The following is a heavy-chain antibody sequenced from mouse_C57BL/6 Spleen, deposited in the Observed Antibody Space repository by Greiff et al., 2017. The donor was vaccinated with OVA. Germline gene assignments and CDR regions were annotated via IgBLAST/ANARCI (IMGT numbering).Heavy chain of an antibody. V-gene: IGHV1-72*01. CDR1: GYTFTSYW. CDR2: IDPNSGGT. D-gene: IGHD2-5*01. J-gene: IGHJ4*01. Sequence: QVQLQQPGAELVKPGASVKLSCKASGYTFTSYWMHWVKQRPGRGLEWIGRIDPNSGGTKYNEKFKSKATLTVDKPSSTAYIQLSSLTSEDSAVYYCASYSNYGYYAMDYWGQGTSVTVSS. CDR3: ASYSNYGYYAMDY.